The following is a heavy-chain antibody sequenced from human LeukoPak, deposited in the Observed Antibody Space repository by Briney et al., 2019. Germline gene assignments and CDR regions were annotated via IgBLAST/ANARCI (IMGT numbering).Heavy chain of an antibody. CDR1: GFSVSSNY. D-gene: IGHD6-13*01. J-gene: IGHJ5*02. CDR3: ARATVATGTLWFDP. V-gene: IGHV3-53*04. Sequence: GGSLRLSCAASGFSVSSNYMTWVRQAPGEGLEWVSVIYSSGYTYYADSVKGRFTISRHNSENTLYLQMNSLRADDTAMYYCARATVATGTLWFDPWGQGALVTVSS. CDR2: IYSSGYT.